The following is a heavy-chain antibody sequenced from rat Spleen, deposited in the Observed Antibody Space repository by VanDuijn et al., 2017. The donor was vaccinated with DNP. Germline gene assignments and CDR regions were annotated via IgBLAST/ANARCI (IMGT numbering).Heavy chain of an antibody. V-gene: IGHV2-32*01. CDR3: TRVLYNGYQRHYWSFDF. J-gene: IGHJ1*01. CDR2: IWSNGDT. CDR1: GFSLTSYH. D-gene: IGHD1-6*01. Sequence: QVQLRESGPGLVQPSQTLSLACTVSGFSLTSYHVHWLRQPSGKGLEWMGLIWSNGDTDYNSALKSRLSISRDTSKSQVFLKMNSLQTEDTAIYFCTRVLYNGYQRHYWSFDFWGPGTMVTVSS.